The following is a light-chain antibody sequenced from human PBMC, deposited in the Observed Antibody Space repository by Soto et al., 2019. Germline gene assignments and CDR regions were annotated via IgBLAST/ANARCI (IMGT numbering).Light chain of an antibody. J-gene: IGKJ1*01. V-gene: IGKV1-39*01. CDR2: AAS. CDR1: QSVNSY. Sequence: DIQMTQSPSSLSASVRDRVTITCRASQSVNSYLNWYRQKAGKAPELLIYAASSLQSGVPSRFSGGGSGTDFTLTISSLQPEDFATYYCHQTYSTPRTFGQGTRVEIK. CDR3: HQTYSTPRT.